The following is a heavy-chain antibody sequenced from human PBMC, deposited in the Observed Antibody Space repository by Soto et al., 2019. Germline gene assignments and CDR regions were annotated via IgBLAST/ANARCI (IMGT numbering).Heavy chain of an antibody. V-gene: IGHV3-11*01. CDR1: GFTFRDYY. CDR3: ARSSAMTTSFDY. CDR2: ISSSGTTI. Sequence: QVQLVESGGGLVKPGGSLRLSCTSSGFTFRDYYFSWMRRAPGKGLEWVSHISSSGTTIFYADSVRGRFTISRDNAKQSLHLQMINLRGDDTAVYYCARSSAMTTSFDYWGQGTLVTVSS. J-gene: IGHJ4*02. D-gene: IGHD4-17*01.